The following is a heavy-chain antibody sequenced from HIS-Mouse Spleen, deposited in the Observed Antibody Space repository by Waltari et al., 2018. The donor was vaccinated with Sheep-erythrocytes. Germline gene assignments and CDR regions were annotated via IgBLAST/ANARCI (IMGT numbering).Heavy chain of an antibody. CDR2: INPNSGGT. CDR3: ARDRGGAFDI. CDR1: GYTFTGYY. J-gene: IGHJ3*02. V-gene: IGHV1-2*02. D-gene: IGHD3-10*01. Sequence: VTCKASGYTFTGYYMHWVRQAPGQGLEWMGWINPNSGGTNYAQKFQGRVTMTRDTSISTAHMELSRLRSDDTAVYYCARDRGGAFDIWGQGTMVTVSS.